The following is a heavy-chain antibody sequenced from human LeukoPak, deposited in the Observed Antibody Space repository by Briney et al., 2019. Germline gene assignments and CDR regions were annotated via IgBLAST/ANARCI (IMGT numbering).Heavy chain of an antibody. CDR3: AKRPAYSYGAYFDY. CDR2: ISGSGGST. Sequence: PGGSLRLSCAASGFTFSSYAMSWVRQAPGKGPEWVSAISGSGGSTYYADSVKGRFTISRDNSKNTLYLQMNSLRAEDTAVYYCAKRPAYSYGAYFDYWGQGTLVTVSS. D-gene: IGHD5-18*01. CDR1: GFTFSSYA. V-gene: IGHV3-23*01. J-gene: IGHJ4*02.